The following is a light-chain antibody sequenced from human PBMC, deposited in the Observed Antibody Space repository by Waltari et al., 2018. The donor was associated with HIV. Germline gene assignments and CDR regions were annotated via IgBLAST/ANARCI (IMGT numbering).Light chain of an antibody. V-gene: IGKV3-11*01. CDR3: QQRSDWPPT. Sequence: EIVLTQSPATLSLYPGERATLSCRASQSVGSYLVWYQQKPGQAPRLLIYDASNRATVIPARFSGSGSGTDFTLTISSLEPEDFAVYYCQQRSDWPPTFGQGTKVEIK. J-gene: IGKJ1*01. CDR1: QSVGSY. CDR2: DAS.